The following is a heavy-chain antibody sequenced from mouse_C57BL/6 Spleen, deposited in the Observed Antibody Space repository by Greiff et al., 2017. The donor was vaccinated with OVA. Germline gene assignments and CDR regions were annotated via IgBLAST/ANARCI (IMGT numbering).Heavy chain of an antibody. Sequence: QVQLQQSGPELVKPGASVKISCKASGYAFSSSWMNWVKQRPGKGLEWIGRIYPGDGDTTYNGKFKGKATLTADKSSSTADMQLSSLTSEDSAVYFCARGGITTGYYYAMDYWGQGTSVTVSS. V-gene: IGHV1-82*01. CDR2: IYPGDGDT. CDR1: GYAFSSSW. J-gene: IGHJ4*01. D-gene: IGHD2-4*01. CDR3: ARGGITTGYYYAMDY.